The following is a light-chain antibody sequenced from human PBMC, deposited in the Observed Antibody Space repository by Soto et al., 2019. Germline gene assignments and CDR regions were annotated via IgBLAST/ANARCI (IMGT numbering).Light chain of an antibody. CDR2: DVT. CDR3: CSYAGTYTFYV. J-gene: IGLJ1*01. Sequence: QSALTQPRSVSGSPGQSVTISCTGTSSDVGGYDYVSWYQQHPGKAPKLMIYDVTKRPSWVPDRFSGSRSGNTASLTISGLQAEDDADYYCCSYAGTYTFYVFGTGTKLTVL. V-gene: IGLV2-11*01. CDR1: SSDVGGYDY.